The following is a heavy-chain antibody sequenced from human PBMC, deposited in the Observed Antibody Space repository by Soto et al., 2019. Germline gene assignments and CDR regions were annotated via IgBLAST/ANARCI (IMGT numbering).Heavy chain of an antibody. D-gene: IGHD2-15*01. J-gene: IGHJ4*02. Sequence: EVQLVESGGGLVQPGGSLRLSCAASGFTVSSNYMSWVRQAPGKGLEWVSVIYSGGSTYYADSVKGRFTISRDNSKNTLYLQMNSLRAEDTAVYYCARETNSYYCSGGSGQIDYWGQGTLVTVSS. V-gene: IGHV3-66*01. CDR1: GFTVSSNY. CDR2: IYSGGST. CDR3: ARETNSYYCSGGSGQIDY.